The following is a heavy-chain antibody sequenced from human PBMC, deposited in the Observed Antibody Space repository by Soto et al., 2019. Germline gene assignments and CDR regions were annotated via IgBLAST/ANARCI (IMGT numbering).Heavy chain of an antibody. CDR1: GFTFTSSA. Sequence: SVKVSCEASGFTFTSSAVQWVRQSLGQRLEWIGWIVLVSGNTSFAQKFQERVTITRDMSTSTAYMELSSLRSEDTAVYYLAAGPYSRRGPLSFWSQGSLVTGSS. V-gene: IGHV1-58*01. D-gene: IGHD1-26*01. CDR2: IVLVSGNT. CDR3: AAGPYSRRGPLSF. J-gene: IGHJ4*02.